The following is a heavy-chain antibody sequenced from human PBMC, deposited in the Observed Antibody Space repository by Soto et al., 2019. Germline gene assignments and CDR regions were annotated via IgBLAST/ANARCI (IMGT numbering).Heavy chain of an antibody. Sequence: EVQLLESGGGLVQPGGSLRLSCAASGFTFSDYAMSWVRQAPGKGLEWVSAITGGHTYYADSMKGRFTISRDNSKNTLYLQMSSLRVEDTAIYYCAKGYSSSWYTPDVWGQGTTVTVSS. CDR3: AKGYSSSWYTPDV. CDR1: GFTFSDYA. V-gene: IGHV3-23*01. CDR2: ITGGHT. J-gene: IGHJ6*02. D-gene: IGHD6-13*01.